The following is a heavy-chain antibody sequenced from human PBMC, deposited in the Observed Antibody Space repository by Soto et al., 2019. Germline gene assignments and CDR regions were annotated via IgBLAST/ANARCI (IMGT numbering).Heavy chain of an antibody. V-gene: IGHV4-59*08. Sequence: SETLSLTCTVSGGSINNYYWSWIRQPPGKGLEWIAYIYYTGSTNYNPSLKSRVTISVDTSKNQFSLKLSSVTAADTAVYYCARQYFDWPLPDNWFDPWGQGTLVTVSS. CDR1: GGSINNYY. CDR3: ARQYFDWPLPDNWFDP. CDR2: IYYTGST. D-gene: IGHD3-9*01. J-gene: IGHJ5*02.